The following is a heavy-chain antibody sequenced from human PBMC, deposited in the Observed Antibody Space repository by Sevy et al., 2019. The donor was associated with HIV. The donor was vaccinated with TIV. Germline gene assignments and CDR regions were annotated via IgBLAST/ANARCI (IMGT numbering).Heavy chain of an antibody. V-gene: IGHV3-11*01. CDR3: ARDHVKDGDLGDYYYYAMDV. J-gene: IGHJ6*02. D-gene: IGHD4-17*01. CDR2: ISSSADTI. CDR1: GFSISDYY. Sequence: GGSLRLSCAASGFSISDYYMSWIRQAPGKGPQWISYISSSADTIYYADSVKGRFTVSRDNAKNSLYLPMKGLRAEDTAVYYCARDHVKDGDLGDYYYYAMDVWGQGTTVTGSS.